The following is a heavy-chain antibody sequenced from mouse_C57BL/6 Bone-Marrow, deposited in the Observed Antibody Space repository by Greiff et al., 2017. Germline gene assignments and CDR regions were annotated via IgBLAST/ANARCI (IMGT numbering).Heavy chain of an antibody. V-gene: IGHV1-69*01. CDR1: GYTFTSYW. CDR2: IDPSDSYT. Sequence: QVQLQQPGAELVMPGASVKLSCKASGYTFTSYWMHWVKQRPGQGLEWIGEIDPSDSYTNYNQKFKGKSTLTVDKSSSTAYMQRSSLTSEDSAVYYGARSFDGDWYFDVWGTGTTVTVSS. J-gene: IGHJ1*03. D-gene: IGHD1-1*02. CDR3: ARSFDGDWYFDV.